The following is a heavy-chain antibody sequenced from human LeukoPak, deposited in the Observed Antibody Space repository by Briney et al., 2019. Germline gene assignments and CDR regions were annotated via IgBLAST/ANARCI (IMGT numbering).Heavy chain of an antibody. Sequence: GGSLRLSCAASGFTFSSYAMNWVRQAPGKGLEWVSAIGGSGDNTYYADSVKGRFTISRDNSTNILHMEMNSLRAEDTAVYYCAKGGRGSIATRPDYWGQGTLVTVSS. CDR1: GFTFSSYA. CDR2: IGGSGDNT. V-gene: IGHV3-23*01. D-gene: IGHD6-6*01. J-gene: IGHJ4*02. CDR3: AKGGRGSIATRPDY.